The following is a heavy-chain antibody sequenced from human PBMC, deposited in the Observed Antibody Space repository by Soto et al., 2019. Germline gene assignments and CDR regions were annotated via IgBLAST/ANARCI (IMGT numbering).Heavy chain of an antibody. V-gene: IGHV3-21*01. J-gene: IGHJ4*02. CDR2: ISSSSSYI. CDR1: GFTFSSYS. Sequence: GGSLRLSCAASGFTFSSYSMNWVRQAPGKGLEWVSSISSSSSYIYYADSVKGRFTIPRDNAKNSLYLQMNSLRAADTAVYYCACPYWYGSGSYSSALRDYWGQGTLVTVSS. CDR3: ACPYWYGSGSYSSALRDY. D-gene: IGHD3-10*01.